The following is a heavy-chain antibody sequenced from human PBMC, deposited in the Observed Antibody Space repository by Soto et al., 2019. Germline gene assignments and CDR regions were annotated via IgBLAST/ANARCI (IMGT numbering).Heavy chain of an antibody. CDR3: ATQNYYGSGRFDY. D-gene: IGHD3-10*01. CDR1: GFTVSSNY. J-gene: IGHJ4*02. V-gene: IGHV3-66*01. CDR2: IYSGGST. Sequence: EVQLVESGGGLVQPGGSLRLSCVVSGFTVSSNYMSWVRQAPGKGLGWVSVIYSGGSTYYADSVKGRFTISRDNSKNTLYLQMNSLRAEDTAVYYCATQNYYGSGRFDYWGQGTLVTVSS.